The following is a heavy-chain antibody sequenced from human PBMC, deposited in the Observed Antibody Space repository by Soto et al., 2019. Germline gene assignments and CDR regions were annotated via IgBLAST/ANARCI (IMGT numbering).Heavy chain of an antibody. Sequence: GGSLRLSCVASGFSFSNYNMNWVRQAPGKGLEWVSYITDSSDTVHYADSVRGRFTISGDKAVSSLYLQMNSLGDEDTAVYFCARDFGHGYYLDYWGRGTLVTVSS. J-gene: IGHJ4*02. CDR1: GFSFSNYN. CDR2: ITDSSDTV. CDR3: ARDFGHGYYLDY. V-gene: IGHV3-48*02. D-gene: IGHD3-3*01.